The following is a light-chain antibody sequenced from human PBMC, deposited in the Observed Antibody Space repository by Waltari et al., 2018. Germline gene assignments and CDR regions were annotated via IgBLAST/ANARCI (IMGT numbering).Light chain of an antibody. CDR2: DVH. CDR1: RSAIGAYTA. J-gene: IGLJ3*02. CDR3: SSKTTRDTRL. Sequence: QSALTQPASVSGSPGPSITISCTGPRSAIGAYTAVSWYQQRPGKAPKVVIYDVHNRPSGVSNRFSGSMSGNTASLTISGLQTEDEADYYCSSKTTRDTRLFGGGTKLTVL. V-gene: IGLV2-14*03.